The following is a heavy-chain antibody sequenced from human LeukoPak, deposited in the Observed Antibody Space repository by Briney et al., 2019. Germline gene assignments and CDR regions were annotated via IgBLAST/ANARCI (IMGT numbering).Heavy chain of an antibody. CDR2: IYYSGST. CDR1: GGSISSGSYY. V-gene: IGHV4-61*01. D-gene: IGHD6-13*01. J-gene: IGHJ6*03. Sequence: SETLSLTCTVSGGSISSGSYYWSWIRQPPGKGLEWIGYIYYSGSTNYNPSLKSRVTISVDTSKNQFSLKLSSVTAADTAVYYCARGVGGIAAAGSRYYYYYYMDVWGKGTTVTVSS. CDR3: ARGVGGIAAAGSRYYYYYYMDV.